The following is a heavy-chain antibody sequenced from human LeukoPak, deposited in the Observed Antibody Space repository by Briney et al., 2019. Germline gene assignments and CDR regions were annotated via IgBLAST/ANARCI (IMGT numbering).Heavy chain of an antibody. CDR3: ARHARSVYCSGSSTSCYIRYYYYYYMDV. CDR2: IYPGDSDT. CDR1: GYSFTSYW. Sequence: GESLKISCKGSGYSFTSYWIGWVRQMPGKGLEWMGIIYPGDSDTRYSPSFQGQVTISADKSISTAYLQWSSLKASDTAMYYCARHARSVYCSGSSTSCYIRYYYYYYMDVWGKGTTVTVSS. J-gene: IGHJ6*03. D-gene: IGHD2-2*02. V-gene: IGHV5-51*01.